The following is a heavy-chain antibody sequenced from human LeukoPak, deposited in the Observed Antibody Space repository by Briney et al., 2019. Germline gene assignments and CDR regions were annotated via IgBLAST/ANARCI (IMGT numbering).Heavy chain of an antibody. CDR3: ASGRYGDLYDY. J-gene: IGHJ4*02. Sequence: SETLSLTCTVSGGSISGYSWSWIRQPPGKGLEWIGYIYYSGGTNYSPSLKSRVTISVDTSKNQFSLKLRSVTAADTAVYYCASGRYGDLYDYWGQGTLVTVSS. V-gene: IGHV4-59*01. CDR2: IYYSGGT. D-gene: IGHD4-17*01. CDR1: GGSISGYS.